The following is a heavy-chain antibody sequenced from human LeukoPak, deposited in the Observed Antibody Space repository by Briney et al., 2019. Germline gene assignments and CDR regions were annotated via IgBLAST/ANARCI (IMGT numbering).Heavy chain of an antibody. J-gene: IGHJ5*02. CDR3: ARWCTSCYTIQT. D-gene: IGHD2-2*02. CDR1: GXSXXXXXXY. Sequence: GXSXXXXXXYXSWXXQPPXXXXXXIGYIYYSGSTYYNPSLKSRITISVDTSKNQFSLKLSSVTAADTAVYYCARWCTSCYTIQTWGQGTLVTVSS. V-gene: IGHV4-30-4*08. CDR2: IYYSGST.